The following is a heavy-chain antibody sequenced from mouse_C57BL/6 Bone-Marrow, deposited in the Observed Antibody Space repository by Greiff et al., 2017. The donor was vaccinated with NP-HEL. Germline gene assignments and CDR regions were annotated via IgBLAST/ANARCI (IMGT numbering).Heavy chain of an antibody. D-gene: IGHD2-5*01. Sequence: QVQLQQSGPELVKPGASVKLSCKASGYTFTSYDINWVKQRPGQGLEWIGWIYPGDGSTKYNEKFKGKATLTVDTSSSTAYMELHSLTSEDSAVYFCAGSNYGYFDYWGQGTTLTVSS. CDR3: AGSNYGYFDY. V-gene: IGHV1-85*01. CDR2: IYPGDGST. J-gene: IGHJ2*01. CDR1: GYTFTSYD.